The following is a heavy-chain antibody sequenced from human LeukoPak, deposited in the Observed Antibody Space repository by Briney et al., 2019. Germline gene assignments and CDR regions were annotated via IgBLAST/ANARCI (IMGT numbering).Heavy chain of an antibody. CDR2: INPNSGGT. Sequence: ASVKVSCKASGYTFTGYYMHWVRQAPGRGLEWMGWINPNSGGTNYAQKFQGRVTMTRDTSISTAYMELSRLRSDDTAVYYCARESVSLGPFDYWGQGTLVTVSS. V-gene: IGHV1-2*02. D-gene: IGHD3-16*01. CDR3: ARESVSLGPFDY. J-gene: IGHJ4*02. CDR1: GYTFTGYY.